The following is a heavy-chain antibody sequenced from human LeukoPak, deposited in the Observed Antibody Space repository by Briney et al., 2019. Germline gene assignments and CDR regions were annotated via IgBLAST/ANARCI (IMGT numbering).Heavy chain of an antibody. CDR3: ARQRGYCSSGSCYFDY. CDR2: INPSGDDT. D-gene: IGHD2-15*01. CDR1: GFTFSSSA. V-gene: IGHV3-23*01. J-gene: IGHJ4*02. Sequence: PGGSLRLSCAASGFTFSSSAMSWVRQAPGKGLEWVSAINPSGDDTYYAESVRGRFTISRDNSKNTVYLQMNSLRAGDTAAYYCARQRGYCSSGSCYFDYWGQGTLVTVSS.